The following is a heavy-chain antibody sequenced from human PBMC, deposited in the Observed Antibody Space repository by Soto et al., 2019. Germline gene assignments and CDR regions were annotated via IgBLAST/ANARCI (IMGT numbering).Heavy chain of an antibody. CDR3: AHRLLMVRGVGDAFDI. CDR2: IYWDDDK. CDR1: GFSLSTSGVG. V-gene: IGHV2-5*02. Sequence: QITLKASGPTLVKPTQTLTLTCTFSGFSLSTSGVGVGWIRQPPGKALEWLALIYWDDDKRYSPSLKSRLTITKDTSKNQVVLTMTNMDPVDTATYYCAHRLLMVRGVGDAFDIWGQGTMVTVSS. D-gene: IGHD3-10*01. J-gene: IGHJ3*02.